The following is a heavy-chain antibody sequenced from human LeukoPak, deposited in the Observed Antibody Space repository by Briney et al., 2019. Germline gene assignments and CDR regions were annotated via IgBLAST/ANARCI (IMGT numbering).Heavy chain of an antibody. CDR2: IYAGGGT. CDR1: GFTVSTNF. D-gene: IGHD6-19*01. Sequence: PGGSLRLSCAASGFTVSTNFMSWLRQAPGKGLEWVSVIYAGGGTYYADSVKGRFTISRDNSKNTLYLQMNSLRVEDTAVYYCARSGSGWLDFWGQGTLVTVS. V-gene: IGHV3-53*01. J-gene: IGHJ4*02. CDR3: ARSGSGWLDF.